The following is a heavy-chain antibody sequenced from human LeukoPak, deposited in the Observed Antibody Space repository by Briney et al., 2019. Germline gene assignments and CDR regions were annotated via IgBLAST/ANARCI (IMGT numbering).Heavy chain of an antibody. CDR3: ASEPILDGRGIDY. V-gene: IGHV4-39*01. J-gene: IGHJ4*02. CDR2: IYYSGST. Sequence: SETLSLTCTVSGVSISSSSYYWGWIRQPPGKGLEWIGSIYYSGSTYYNPSLKSRATISVDTSKNQFSLKLSSVTAADTAVYYCASEPILDGRGIDYWGQGTLVTVSS. D-gene: IGHD3-10*01. CDR1: GVSISSSSYY.